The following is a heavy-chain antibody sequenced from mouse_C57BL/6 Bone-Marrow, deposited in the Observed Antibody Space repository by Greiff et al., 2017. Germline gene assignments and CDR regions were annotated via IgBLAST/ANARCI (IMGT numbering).Heavy chain of an antibody. CDR3: ARGGDYFDY. CDR2: INPNYGTT. Sequence: EVQLQESGPELVKPGASVKISCKASGYSFTDYNMNWVKQSNGKSLEWIGIINPNYGTTSYNQKFKGKATLTVDQSSSTAYMQLTSLTSEDSAVYCDARGGDYFDYWGQGTTLTVTS. V-gene: IGHV1-39*01. J-gene: IGHJ2*01. CDR1: GYSFTDYN.